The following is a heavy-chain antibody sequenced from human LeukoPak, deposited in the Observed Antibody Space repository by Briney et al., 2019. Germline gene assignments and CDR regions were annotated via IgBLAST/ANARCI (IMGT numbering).Heavy chain of an antibody. Sequence: ASVKVSCKASGYTFTSYYMHWVRQAPGQGLEWMGIINPSGGSTSYAQKFQGRVTMTRDTSTSTVYMELSSLRSEDTAVYYCAREGICYYGSGGMGSCWFDPWGQGTLVTVSS. CDR3: AREGICYYGSGGMGSCWFDP. CDR1: GYTFTSYY. V-gene: IGHV1-46*01. CDR2: INPSGGST. J-gene: IGHJ5*02. D-gene: IGHD3-10*01.